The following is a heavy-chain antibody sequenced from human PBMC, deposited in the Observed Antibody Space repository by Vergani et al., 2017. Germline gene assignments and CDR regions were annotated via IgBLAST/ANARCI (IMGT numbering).Heavy chain of an antibody. J-gene: IGHJ4*02. CDR1: GFSLSTSAVG. D-gene: IGHD4-17*01. CDR2: IYWNDKK. CDR3: AHLTTPDYYFDY. V-gene: IGHV2-5*01. Sequence: QITLKESGPTLVKPTQTLTLTCTFSGFSLSTSAVGVGWIRQPPGKALEWLTHIYWNDKKYFSPSLKSRLTITKDTSKNQVVLTMTSMDPVDTATYFCAHLTTPDYYFDYWGQGTLVTVSS.